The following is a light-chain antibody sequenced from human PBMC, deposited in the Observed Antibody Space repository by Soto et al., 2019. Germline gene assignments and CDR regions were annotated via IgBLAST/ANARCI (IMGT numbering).Light chain of an antibody. V-gene: IGKV3-20*01. Sequence: EIVLTQSPGTLSLSPGERATLSCRASQSVNRTYLAWYQQKPGQAPRLLIYGASSRATGIPDRFSGSGSGTDFTLTISRLEPEDFAVYYCQQYVSSPRTFGQGTKVDIK. CDR1: QSVNRTY. CDR3: QQYVSSPRT. CDR2: GAS. J-gene: IGKJ1*01.